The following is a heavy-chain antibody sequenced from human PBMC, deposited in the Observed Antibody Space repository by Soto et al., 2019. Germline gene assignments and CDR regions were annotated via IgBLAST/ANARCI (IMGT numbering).Heavy chain of an antibody. D-gene: IGHD6-6*01. CDR1: GFTFSNAW. CDR3: TTGFFGYSSSSYYYYYGMDV. Sequence: GGSLRLSCAASGFTFSNAWMSWVRQAPGKGLEWVGRIKSKTDGGTTDYAAPVKGRFTISRDDSKNTLYLQMNSLKTEDTAVYYCTTGFFGYSSSSYYYYYGMDVWGQGTTVTVSS. J-gene: IGHJ6*02. CDR2: IKSKTDGGTT. V-gene: IGHV3-15*01.